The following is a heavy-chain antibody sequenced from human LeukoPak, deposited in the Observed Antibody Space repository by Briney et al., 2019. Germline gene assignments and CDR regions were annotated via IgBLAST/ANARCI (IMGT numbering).Heavy chain of an antibody. V-gene: IGHV5-51*01. Sequence: GESLKISCKGSAYTFTNYWIGWGRQLPGKGLEWMGIIYPGDSDARYSPSFQSQVTTSADKSISNAYLPRSSLTGSGTPMVSYARHTPKVTTSPPQYYGMDVWGQGTTVTVSS. J-gene: IGHJ6*02. CDR1: AYTFTNYW. D-gene: IGHD4-11*01. CDR2: IYPGDSDA. CDR3: ARHTPKVTTSPPQYYGMDV.